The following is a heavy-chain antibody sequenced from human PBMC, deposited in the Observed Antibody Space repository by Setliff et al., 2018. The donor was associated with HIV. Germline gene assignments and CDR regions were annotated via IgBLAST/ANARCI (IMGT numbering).Heavy chain of an antibody. V-gene: IGHV1-69*05. D-gene: IGHD6-13*01. CDR3: ARTPEGAAVFDY. CDR1: GGTFSSYA. CDR2: IIPIFGTA. Sequence: GASVKVSCKASGGTFSSYAISWVRQAPGQGLEWMGRIIPIFGTANYAQKFQGRVTITRDISASTAYMELSSLGSEDTAVFYCARTPEGAAVFDYWGQGTQVTVSS. J-gene: IGHJ4*02.